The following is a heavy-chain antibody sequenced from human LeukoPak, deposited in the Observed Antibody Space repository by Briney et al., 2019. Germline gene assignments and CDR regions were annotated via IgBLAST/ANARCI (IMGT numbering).Heavy chain of an antibody. V-gene: IGHV3-23*01. J-gene: IGHJ3*01. D-gene: IGHD2-21*02. CDR3: AKDRGRYCGGDCYSYDF. CDR1: GFTFRIYD. Sequence: PGGSLRLSCAASGFTFRIYDMSWVRQAPGKGLEWVSVISGSGDNTFYADSVKGRFTISRDNSKNTLYLQMNSLRAEDTAVYYCAKDRGRYCGGDCYSYDFWGQGTMVTVSS. CDR2: ISGSGDNT.